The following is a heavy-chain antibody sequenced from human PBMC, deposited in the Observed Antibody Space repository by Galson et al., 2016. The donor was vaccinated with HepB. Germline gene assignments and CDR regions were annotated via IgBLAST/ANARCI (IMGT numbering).Heavy chain of an antibody. Sequence: SLRLSCAASGFNFRGYWMSWVRQAPGKGLEFVSAIGSDGRSTHYADSLRGRFTVSRDNSKNMLYLQMSSLRAEDTAVYYCGKYEFDYWGQGTLVTVSS. J-gene: IGHJ4*02. CDR2: IGSDGRST. D-gene: IGHD3-3*01. V-gene: IGHV3-64D*09. CDR3: GKYEFDY. CDR1: GFNFRGYW.